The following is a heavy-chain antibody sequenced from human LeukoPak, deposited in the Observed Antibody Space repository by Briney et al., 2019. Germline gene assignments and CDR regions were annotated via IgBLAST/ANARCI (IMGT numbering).Heavy chain of an antibody. CDR2: IIPIFGTA. CDR3: ASCASSSLPMDV. J-gene: IGHJ6*02. Sequence: SVKVSCKASGGTFSSYAISWVRQAPGQGLEWMGGIIPIFGTANYAQKFQGRVTITADESTSTAYMELSSLRSEDTAVYYCASCASSSLPMDVWGQGTTVTVP. V-gene: IGHV1-69*01. CDR1: GGTFSSYA. D-gene: IGHD6-6*01.